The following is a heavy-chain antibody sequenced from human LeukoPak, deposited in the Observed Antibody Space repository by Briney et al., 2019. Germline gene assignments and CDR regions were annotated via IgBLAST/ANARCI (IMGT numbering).Heavy chain of an antibody. CDR1: GGSISSGGYY. CDR2: IYYSGST. V-gene: IGHV4-31*03. CDR3: ARARYQLLPTFDY. Sequence: SQTLSLTCTVSGGSISSGGYYWSWIRQHPGKGLEWIGYIYYSGSTYYNPSLKSRVTISVDTSKNQFSLKLSSVTAADTAVYYCARARYQLLPTFDYWGQGTLVIVSS. D-gene: IGHD2-2*01. J-gene: IGHJ4*02.